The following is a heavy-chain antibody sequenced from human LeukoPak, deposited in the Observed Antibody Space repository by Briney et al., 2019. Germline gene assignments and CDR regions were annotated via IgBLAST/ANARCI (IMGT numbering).Heavy chain of an antibody. Sequence: PSETLSLTCSVSGGSISSSSYYWGWIRQPPGKGLEWIGSIYYSGSTYYNPSLKSRLTISIDTSKNQFSLKLTSVTAADTAVYYCAIRGAYGSGNNWGQGTLVTVSS. CDR1: GGSISSSSYY. D-gene: IGHD3-10*01. J-gene: IGHJ4*02. CDR3: AIRGAYGSGNN. CDR2: IYYSGST. V-gene: IGHV4-39*07.